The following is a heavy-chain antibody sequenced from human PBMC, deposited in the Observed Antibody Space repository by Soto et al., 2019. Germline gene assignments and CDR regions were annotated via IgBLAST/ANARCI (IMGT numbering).Heavy chain of an antibody. J-gene: IGHJ4*02. CDR2: TYYRSKWYS. D-gene: IGHD6-19*01. Sequence: SQTLSLTCAISGDSVSSTSTAWSWIRQSPSRGLEWLGRTYYRSKWYSDYAGSVKSRITINPDTSKNQFSLQLESVTPEDTAVYYCARGSYYSGWVWGQGTLVTVSS. CDR1: GDSVSSTSTA. V-gene: IGHV6-1*01. CDR3: ARGSYYSGWV.